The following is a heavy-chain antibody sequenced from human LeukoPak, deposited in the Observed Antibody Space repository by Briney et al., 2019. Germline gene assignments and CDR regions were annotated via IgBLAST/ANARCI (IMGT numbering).Heavy chain of an antibody. Sequence: GGSLRLSCAASGFTLSRFWMHWVRQAPGKGLVWVSRINSDGTSTSYADSVKGRFTISKYNAKNTLYLQMNSLRADDTAVYYCARGNYGYGNFDYWGQGTLVTVSS. V-gene: IGHV3-74*01. CDR3: ARGNYGYGNFDY. CDR1: GFTLSRFW. D-gene: IGHD5-18*01. J-gene: IGHJ4*02. CDR2: INSDGTST.